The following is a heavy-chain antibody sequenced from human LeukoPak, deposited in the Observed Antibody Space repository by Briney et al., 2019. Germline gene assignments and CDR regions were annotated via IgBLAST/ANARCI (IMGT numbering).Heavy chain of an antibody. CDR2: INWNGGST. Sequence: PGGSLRLSCAASGFTFDDYGMSWVRQAPGKGLEWVSGINWNGGSTGYADSVKGRFTISRDNAKNSLYLQMNSLRAEDTALYYCARDWLFRGFGELLGRDYWGQGTLVTVSS. J-gene: IGHJ4*02. CDR3: ARDWLFRGFGELLGRDY. CDR1: GFTFDDYG. D-gene: IGHD3-10*01. V-gene: IGHV3-20*04.